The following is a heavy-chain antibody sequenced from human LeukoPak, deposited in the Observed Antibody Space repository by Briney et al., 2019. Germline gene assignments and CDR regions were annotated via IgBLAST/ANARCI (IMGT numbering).Heavy chain of an antibody. Sequence: PGGSLRLSCTAPGFTLSTSGLTWCRQAPGKGLEWVAHIKDDGTEQYYVDSVKGRFTISRDNAKNSLYLQMNSLRAEDTAVYYCARWHGGWNFSYRGQGTLVSVSS. CDR2: IKDDGTEQ. CDR3: ARWHGGWNFSY. J-gene: IGHJ4*02. D-gene: IGHD6-19*01. CDR1: GFTLSTSG. V-gene: IGHV3-7*05.